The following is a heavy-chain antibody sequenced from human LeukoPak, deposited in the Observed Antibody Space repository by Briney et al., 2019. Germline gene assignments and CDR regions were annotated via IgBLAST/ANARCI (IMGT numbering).Heavy chain of an antibody. CDR2: IKQDGSEK. D-gene: IGHD3-10*01. CDR3: ARGGGTGDY. CDR1: GSTFSSYW. V-gene: IGHV3-7*03. Sequence: GGSLRLSCAASGSTFSSYWMSWVRQAPGKGLEWVANIKQDGSEKYYVDSVKGRFTISRDNAKNSLYLQMNSLRAEDTAVYYCARGGGTGDYWGQGTLVTVSS. J-gene: IGHJ4*02.